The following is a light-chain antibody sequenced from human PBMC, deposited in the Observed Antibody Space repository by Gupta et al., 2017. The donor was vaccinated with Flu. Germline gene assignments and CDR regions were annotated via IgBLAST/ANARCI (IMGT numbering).Light chain of an antibody. V-gene: IGLV10-54*01. CDR2: RNH. J-gene: IGLJ3*02. CDR3: SAWDRRLGFV. CDR1: SHDVGDRG. Sequence: QNAPLTCTGSSHDVGDRGALWLQQPRGPPPVLLSERNHNRQSGIYESCAASWSGTNALTNISGLHPEDDAYYYCSAWDRRLGFVFGGGTKLTVL.